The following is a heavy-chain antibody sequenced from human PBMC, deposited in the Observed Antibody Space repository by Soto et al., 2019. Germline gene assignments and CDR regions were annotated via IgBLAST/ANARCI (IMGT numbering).Heavy chain of an antibody. Sequence: GGSLILSCAASGFTFSSYGMHWVRQAPGKGLEWVAVILYDGSNKYYADSVKGRFTISRDNSKNTLYLQMNSLRAEDTAVYYCAKERGYSYGHYYGMDVWGQGTTVTVS. V-gene: IGHV3-30*18. J-gene: IGHJ6*02. CDR3: AKERGYSYGHYYGMDV. CDR1: GFTFSSYG. D-gene: IGHD5-18*01. CDR2: ILYDGSNK.